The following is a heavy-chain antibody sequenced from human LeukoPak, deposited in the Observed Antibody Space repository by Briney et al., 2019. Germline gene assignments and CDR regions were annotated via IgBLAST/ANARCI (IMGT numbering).Heavy chain of an antibody. CDR2: INPNSGGT. CDR1: GYTFTGYY. CDR3: ARVDASYQGSHAFDI. Sequence: ASVKVSCKASGYTFTGYYMHWVRQAPGQGLEWMGWINPNSGGTNYAQKFQGRVTMTRDTSISTAYMELSRLRSDDTAVYYCARVDASYQGSHAFDIWGQGTMVTVSS. J-gene: IGHJ3*02. V-gene: IGHV1-2*02. D-gene: IGHD1-26*01.